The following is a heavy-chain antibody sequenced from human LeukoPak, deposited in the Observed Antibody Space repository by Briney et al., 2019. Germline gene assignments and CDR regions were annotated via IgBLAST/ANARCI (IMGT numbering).Heavy chain of an antibody. Sequence: GGSLRLSCAASGFTFDDYAMHWVRQAPGKGLEWVSLISWDGGSTYYADSVKGRFTISRDNSKNSLYLQMNSLRAEDTALYYCAKNARSYYYYMDVWGKGTTVTVSS. CDR1: GFTFDDYA. CDR3: AKNARSYYYYMDV. V-gene: IGHV3-43D*03. CDR2: ISWDGGST. D-gene: IGHD3-10*01. J-gene: IGHJ6*03.